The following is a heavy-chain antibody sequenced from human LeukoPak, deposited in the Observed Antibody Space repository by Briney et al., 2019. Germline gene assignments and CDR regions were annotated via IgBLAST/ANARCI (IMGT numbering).Heavy chain of an antibody. CDR1: GGSISSYS. CDR2: ISNSGST. V-gene: IGHV4-59*01. Sequence: ASETLSLTCTVSGGSISSYSWSWIRQPPGKGLEWIGYISNSGSTNYNPSLKSRVTISVDTSKNQVSLKLNSVTAADTAVYYCARVLRSGSTRWSDPWGQVTLVTVSS. J-gene: IGHJ5*02. CDR3: ARVLRSGSTRWSDP. D-gene: IGHD3-3*01.